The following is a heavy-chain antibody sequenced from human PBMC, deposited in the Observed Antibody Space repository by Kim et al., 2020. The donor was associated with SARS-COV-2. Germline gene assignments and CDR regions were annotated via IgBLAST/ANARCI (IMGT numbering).Heavy chain of an antibody. CDR2: IWYDGSEK. V-gene: IGHV3-33*01. D-gene: IGHD3-10*01. J-gene: IGHJ4*02. Sequence: GGSLRLSCAASGYTFSNYAMHWVRQAPGKGLEWVAVIWYDGSEKYYVDSVKGRFTISKDYSKNTLYLQMNSLRADDTAIYYCARMYYGILDYWGQGTLVTVSS. CDR1: GYTFSNYA. CDR3: ARMYYGILDY.